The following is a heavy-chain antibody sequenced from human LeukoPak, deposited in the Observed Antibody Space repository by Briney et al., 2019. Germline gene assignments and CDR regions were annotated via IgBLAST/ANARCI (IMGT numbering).Heavy chain of an antibody. V-gene: IGHV3-21*01. CDR3: ARVWSLLWFGEFPPLDY. CDR2: ISSSSSYI. CDR1: GFIFNNYG. D-gene: IGHD3-10*01. Sequence: GGSLRLSCAASGFIFNNYGLIWVRQAPGKGLEWVSSISSSSSYIYYADSVKGRFTISRDNAKNSLYLQMNSLRAEDTAVYYCARVWSLLWFGEFPPLDYWGQGTLVTVSS. J-gene: IGHJ4*02.